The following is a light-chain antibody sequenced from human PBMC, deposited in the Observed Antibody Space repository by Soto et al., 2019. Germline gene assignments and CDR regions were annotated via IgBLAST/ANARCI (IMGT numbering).Light chain of an antibody. J-gene: IGKJ4*02. Sequence: EIFMTQSPATLSVSPGEKVILSCRASESVGSTLAWYQQKPGQAPGLLIRGASTRATGVPARFSGSGSGTEFTLTISSLQSEDFAVYYCQQYSTSLTFGGGTTLEIK. CDR3: QQYSTSLT. CDR2: GAS. V-gene: IGKV3-15*01. CDR1: ESVGST.